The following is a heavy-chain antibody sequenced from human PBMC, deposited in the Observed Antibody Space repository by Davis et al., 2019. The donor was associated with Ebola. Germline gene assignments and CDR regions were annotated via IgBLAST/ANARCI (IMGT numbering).Heavy chain of an antibody. Sequence: GRFTISRDDSKSIAYLQMNSLKTEDTAVYYCTVTVTTLDYWGQGTLVTVSS. V-gene: IGHV3-49*02. D-gene: IGHD4-17*01. CDR3: TVTVTTLDY. J-gene: IGHJ4*02.